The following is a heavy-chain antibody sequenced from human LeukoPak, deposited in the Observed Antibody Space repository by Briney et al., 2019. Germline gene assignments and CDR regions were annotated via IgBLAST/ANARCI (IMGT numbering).Heavy chain of an antibody. Sequence: PGGSLRLSCVASGFTFDDYGMSWVRQAPGKGLEWVSGINWNGASIGYADSVKGRFTISRDNSKNTLYLQMNSLRAEDTAVYYCAKALPGYAVLLFDYWGQGTLVTVSS. V-gene: IGHV3-20*04. CDR2: INWNGASI. J-gene: IGHJ4*02. CDR1: GFTFDDYG. D-gene: IGHD1-1*01. CDR3: AKALPGYAVLLFDY.